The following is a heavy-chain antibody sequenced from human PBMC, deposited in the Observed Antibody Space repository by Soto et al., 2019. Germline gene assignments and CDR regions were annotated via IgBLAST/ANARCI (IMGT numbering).Heavy chain of an antibody. CDR2: IYQSGGI. J-gene: IGHJ4*02. V-gene: IGHV4-4*02. CDR3: ARAHTSGWHQYYFDS. CDR1: NGSISSDNW. Sequence: QVQLQQSGPGLVKPSETLSLTCSVSNGSISSDNWWAWVRQSPAKGLEWIGEIYQSGGINITPSLMSRVTISIDKSKNACSLQLTSVTYADTAIYYCARAHTSGWHQYYFDSWGQGILVTVSS. D-gene: IGHD6-19*01.